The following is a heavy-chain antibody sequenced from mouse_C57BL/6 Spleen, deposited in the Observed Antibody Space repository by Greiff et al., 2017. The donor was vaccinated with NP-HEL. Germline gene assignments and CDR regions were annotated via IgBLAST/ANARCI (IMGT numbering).Heavy chain of an antibody. J-gene: IGHJ4*01. CDR1: GYTFTTYH. Sequence: QVQLQQSGAELVKPGASVKMSCKASGYTFTTYHIEWVKQKHGKSLEWIGNFHPYNDDTKYNEKFKGKATLTVEKSSSTAYMELRRMTSDDSAVYYCARELRQQEPLDYWDQGTHVTVSS. CDR2: FHPYNDDT. V-gene: IGHV1-47*01. D-gene: IGHD6-1*01. CDR3: ARELRQQEPLDY.